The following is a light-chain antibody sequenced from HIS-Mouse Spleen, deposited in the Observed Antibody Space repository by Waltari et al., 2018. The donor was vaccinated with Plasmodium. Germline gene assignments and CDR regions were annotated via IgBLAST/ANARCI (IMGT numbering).Light chain of an antibody. V-gene: IGLV3-25*03. CDR2: KDS. CDR1: ALPTQY. Sequence: SYELTQPPSVSVSPGQTARITCPGDALPTQYAYWYQQKQGQAPVLVIYKDSERPSGIPERFFGSSSGTTVTLTISGVQAEDEADYYCQSADSSGTPNWVFGGGTKLTVL. CDR3: QSADSSGTPNWV. J-gene: IGLJ3*02.